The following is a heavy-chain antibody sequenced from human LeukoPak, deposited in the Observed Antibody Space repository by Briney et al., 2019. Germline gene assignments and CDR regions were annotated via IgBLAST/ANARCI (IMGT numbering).Heavy chain of an antibody. CDR1: GFTFDDYA. Sequence: GGPLRLSCAASGFTFDDYAMHWVRQAPGKGLEWVSGISWNSGSIGYADSVKGRFTISRDNAKNSLYLQMNSLRAEDTAVYYCARDSIPYYYGSGSNTDYWGQGTLVTVSS. CDR2: ISWNSGSI. CDR3: ARDSIPYYYGSGSNTDY. D-gene: IGHD3-10*01. V-gene: IGHV3-9*01. J-gene: IGHJ4*02.